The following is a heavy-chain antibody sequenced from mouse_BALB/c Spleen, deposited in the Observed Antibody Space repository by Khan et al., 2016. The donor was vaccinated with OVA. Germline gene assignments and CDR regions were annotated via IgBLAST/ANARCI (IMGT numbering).Heavy chain of an antibody. V-gene: IGHV5-15*02. CDR3: ARGGGTAPFGY. J-gene: IGHJ3*01. Sequence: EVELVESGGGLVQPGGSRKLSCAASGFTFSDYGMAWVRQAPGKGPEWVAFISDLAYTFYYADTVTGRFTLSRENAKNTLYLEMSSLRSGDTAMYYCARGGGTAPFGYWGQGTLVTVSA. CDR2: ISDLAYTF. CDR1: GFTFSDYG. D-gene: IGHD1-2*01.